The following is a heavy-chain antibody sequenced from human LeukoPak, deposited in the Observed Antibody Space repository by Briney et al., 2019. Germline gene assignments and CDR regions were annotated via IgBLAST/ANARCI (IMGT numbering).Heavy chain of an antibody. CDR1: GGSISTSSYY. D-gene: IGHD2-15*01. CDR3: ARVDGSCSGGSCPSGNWFDP. Sequence: SETLSLTCTVSGGSISTSSYYWGWIRQPPGKGLEWIGRIYTSGSTNYNPSLKSRVTMSVDTSKNQFSLKLSSVTAADTAVYYCARVDGSCSGGSCPSGNWFDPWGQGTLVTVSS. CDR2: IYTSGST. J-gene: IGHJ5*02. V-gene: IGHV4-61*02.